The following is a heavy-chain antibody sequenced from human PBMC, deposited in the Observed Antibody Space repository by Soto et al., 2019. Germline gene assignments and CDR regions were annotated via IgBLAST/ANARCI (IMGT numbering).Heavy chain of an antibody. CDR3: ARDRNYYVSGSPYYYDY. J-gene: IGHJ4*02. Sequence: PSETLSLTCTVSGGSISSYYWSWIRQPPGKGLEWIGYIYYSGSTNYNPSLKSRVTISVDTSKNQFSLKLSSVTAADTAVDYCARDRNYYVSGSPYYYDYWGQGTLVTVSS. V-gene: IGHV4-59*01. CDR1: GGSISSYY. CDR2: IYYSGST. D-gene: IGHD3-10*01.